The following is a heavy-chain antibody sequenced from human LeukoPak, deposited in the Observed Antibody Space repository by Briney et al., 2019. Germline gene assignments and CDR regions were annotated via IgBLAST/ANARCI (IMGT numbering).Heavy chain of an antibody. D-gene: IGHD3-16*01. CDR1: GGSISSGGYY. CDR3: AREQGDLGYYGMDV. V-gene: IGHV4-31*03. Sequence: SETLSLTCTVSGGSISSGGYYWSWLRQPPGKGLEWIGHIYYRGSTYYNPSLKSRVTISVDTSKNQFSLKLSSVTAADTAVYYCAREQGDLGYYGMDVWGQGATVTVSS. J-gene: IGHJ6*02. CDR2: IYYRGST.